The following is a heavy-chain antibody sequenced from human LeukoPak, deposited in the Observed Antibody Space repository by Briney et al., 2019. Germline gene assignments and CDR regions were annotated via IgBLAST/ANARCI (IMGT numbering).Heavy chain of an antibody. D-gene: IGHD6-6*01. Sequence: PSETLCLTCAVSGGSFSGYYWSWIRQPPGKGLEWIWEIIRSGSTNYNPSLKSRVTISVDTSKNQFSLKLSSVTAADTAVYYCAREGAAHYYMDVWGKGTTVTVSS. CDR1: GGSFSGYY. V-gene: IGHV4-34*12. CDR2: IIRSGST. J-gene: IGHJ6*03. CDR3: AREGAAHYYMDV.